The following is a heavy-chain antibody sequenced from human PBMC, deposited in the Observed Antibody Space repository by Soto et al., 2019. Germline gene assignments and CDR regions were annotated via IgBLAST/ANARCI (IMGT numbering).Heavy chain of an antibody. CDR1: GGTFSSYA. Sequence: SVKVSCKASGGTFSSYAISWVRQAPGQGLEWMGGIIPIFGTANYAQKFQGRVTITADESTSTAYMELSSLRSEDTAVYYCARKEPAAHDFDIWGQGTTVTVSS. V-gene: IGHV1-69*13. J-gene: IGHJ6*02. CDR3: ARKEPAAHDFDI. CDR2: IIPIFGTA. D-gene: IGHD2-2*01.